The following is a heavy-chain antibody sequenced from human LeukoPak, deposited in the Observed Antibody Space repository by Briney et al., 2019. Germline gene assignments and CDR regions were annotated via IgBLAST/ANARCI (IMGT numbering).Heavy chain of an antibody. D-gene: IGHD2-2*02. CDR1: GYTFTSYG. CDR2: INPNSGGT. CDR3: ARGDCSSTSCYTFDY. V-gene: IGHV1-2*02. J-gene: IGHJ4*02. Sequence: GASVKVSCKASGYTFTSYGISWVRQAPGQGLEWMGWINPNSGGTNYAQKFQGRVTMIRDTSISTAYMELSRLRSDDTAVYYCARGDCSSTSCYTFDYWGQGTLVTVSS.